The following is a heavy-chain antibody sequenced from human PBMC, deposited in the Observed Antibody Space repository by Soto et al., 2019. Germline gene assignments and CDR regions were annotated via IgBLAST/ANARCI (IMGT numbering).Heavy chain of an antibody. CDR3: ATHLEYTPSDGMDV. CDR1: GFTFRSFG. D-gene: IGHD2-2*02. J-gene: IGHJ6*02. Sequence: QVQLVESGGGVVQPGRSLRLSCAASGFTFRSFGMHWVRQAPGKGLEWVALISYDGSDEYYADSVKGRFTVSRENSKNTLYLQMNSLQVEDTAIYYCATHLEYTPSDGMDVWGQGTTVTVSS. CDR2: ISYDGSDE. V-gene: IGHV3-30*03.